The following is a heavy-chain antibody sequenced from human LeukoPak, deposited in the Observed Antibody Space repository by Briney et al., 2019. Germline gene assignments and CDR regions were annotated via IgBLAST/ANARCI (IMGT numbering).Heavy chain of an antibody. CDR1: GFTFSSYV. D-gene: IGHD3-22*01. J-gene: IGHJ4*02. V-gene: IGHV3-64D*06. CDR3: ARLADYDSSGYLSY. Sequence: GGSLRLSCSASGFTFSSYVMHWVRQAPGKGLEYVSTISSIGGSTYYADSVKGRFTISRDKSKNTLYLQMSSLRAEDTAVYYCARLADYDSSGYLSYWGQGTLVTVSS. CDR2: ISSIGGST.